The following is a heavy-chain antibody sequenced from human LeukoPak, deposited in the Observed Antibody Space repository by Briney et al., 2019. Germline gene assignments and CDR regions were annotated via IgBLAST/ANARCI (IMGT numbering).Heavy chain of an antibody. CDR1: GYTFTSHY. V-gene: IGHV1-2*02. Sequence: ASVKVSCKASGYTFTSHYMHWVRQAPGQGLEWMGWINPNSGGTNYAQKFQGRVTMTTDTSISTAYMELSSLRSDDTAVYYCARDVPGNPTYFDYWGQGTLVTVSS. J-gene: IGHJ4*02. CDR3: ARDVPGNPTYFDY. CDR2: INPNSGGT.